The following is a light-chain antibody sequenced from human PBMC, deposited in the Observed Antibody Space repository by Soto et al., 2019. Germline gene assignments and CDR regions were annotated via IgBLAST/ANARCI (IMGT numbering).Light chain of an antibody. CDR1: QSISSY. J-gene: IGKJ1*01. V-gene: IGKV1-39*01. Sequence: DIQMTQSPSSLSASVGDRVTITCRASQSISSYLNWYQQKPGKAPKLLIYAASSWQSGVPSRFSGSGSGTDFTLTISSLQPEDFATYYCQHSYSPPWTFGQGTKVEIK. CDR3: QHSYSPPWT. CDR2: AAS.